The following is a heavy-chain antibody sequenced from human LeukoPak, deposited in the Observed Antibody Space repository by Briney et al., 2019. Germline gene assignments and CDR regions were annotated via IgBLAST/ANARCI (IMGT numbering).Heavy chain of an antibody. CDR2: ISSSSSYI. Sequence: GGSLRLSCAASGFTFSSYSMNWVRQAPGKGLESVSSISSSSSYIYYADSVKGRFTISRDNAKNSLYLQMNSLRAEDTAVYYCARRAAAGYFDYWGQGTLVTVS. CDR3: ARRAAAGYFDY. V-gene: IGHV3-21*01. D-gene: IGHD6-13*01. CDR1: GFTFSSYS. J-gene: IGHJ4*02.